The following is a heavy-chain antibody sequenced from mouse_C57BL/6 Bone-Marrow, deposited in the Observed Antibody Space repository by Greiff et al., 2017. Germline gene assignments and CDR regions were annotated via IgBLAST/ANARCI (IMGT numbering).Heavy chain of an antibody. CDR1: GYTFTSYW. CDR2: IDPSDSET. D-gene: IGHD2-5*01. V-gene: IGHV1-52*01. Sequence: QVHVKQPGAELVRPGSSVKLSCKASGYTFTSYWMHWVKQRPIQGLEWIGNIDPSDSETHYNQKFKDKATLTVDKSSSTAYMQLSSLTSADSAVYYCARRYSNYLFDYWGQGTTLTVSS. CDR3: ARRYSNYLFDY. J-gene: IGHJ2*01.